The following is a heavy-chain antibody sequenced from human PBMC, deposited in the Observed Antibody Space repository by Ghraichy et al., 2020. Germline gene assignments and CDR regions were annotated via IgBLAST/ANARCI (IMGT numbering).Heavy chain of an antibody. CDR3: ARVHASGWRSYYFDY. CDR1: GGSISSYY. V-gene: IGHV4-4*07. J-gene: IGHJ4*02. CDR2: IYTSGST. D-gene: IGHD6-19*01. Sequence: SQTRSLTCTVSGGSISSYYWSWIRQPAGKGLEWIGRIYTSGSTNYNPSLKSRVTMSVDTSKNQFSLKLSSVTAADTAVYYCARVHASGWRSYYFDYWGQGTLVTVSS.